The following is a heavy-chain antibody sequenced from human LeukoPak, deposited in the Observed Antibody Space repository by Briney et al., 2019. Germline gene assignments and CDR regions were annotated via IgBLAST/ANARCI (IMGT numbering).Heavy chain of an antibody. Sequence: PGGSLRLSCAASGLTFSNYWMHWVRQAPGKGLVWVSGINSDGSSTSYADSVKGRFTISRDNSKNTLYLQMNSLRVEDTAIYYCTKDQYSGSYPFDYWGQGTLVTVSS. V-gene: IGHV3-74*01. D-gene: IGHD1-26*01. CDR2: INSDGSST. CDR3: TKDQYSGSYPFDY. CDR1: GLTFSNYW. J-gene: IGHJ4*02.